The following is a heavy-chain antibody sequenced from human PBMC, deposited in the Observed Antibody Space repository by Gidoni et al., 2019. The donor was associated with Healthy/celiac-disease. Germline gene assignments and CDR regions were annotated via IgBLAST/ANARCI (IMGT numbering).Heavy chain of an antibody. Sequence: EVQLVESGGGLVQPGGSLRLSCAASGFTFSSYWMSWVRQAPGKGLEWVANIKQDGSEKYYVDSVKGRFTISRDNAKNSLYLQMNSLRAEDTAVYYCARLNSGYDYDYGDYPDYFDYWGQGTLVTVSS. D-gene: IGHD4-17*01. V-gene: IGHV3-7*01. CDR2: IKQDGSEK. CDR3: ARLNSGYDYDYGDYPDYFDY. CDR1: GFTFSSYW. J-gene: IGHJ4*02.